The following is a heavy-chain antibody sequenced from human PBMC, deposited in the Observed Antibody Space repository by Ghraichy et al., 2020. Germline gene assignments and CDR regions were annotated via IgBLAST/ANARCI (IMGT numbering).Heavy chain of an antibody. CDR3: ARGPAAIGNGAFDI. CDR2: IKQDGSEK. J-gene: IGHJ3*02. V-gene: IGHV3-7*03. Sequence: GGSLRLSCAASGFTFSSYWMSWVRQAPGKGLEWVANIKQDGSEKYYVDSVKGRFTISRDNAKNSLYLQMNSLRAEDTAVYYCARGPAAIGNGAFDIWGQGTMVTVSS. D-gene: IGHD2-2*02. CDR1: GFTFSSYW.